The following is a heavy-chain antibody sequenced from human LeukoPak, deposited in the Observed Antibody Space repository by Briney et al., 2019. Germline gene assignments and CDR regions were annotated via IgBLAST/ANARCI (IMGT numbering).Heavy chain of an antibody. CDR2: IRYDGSNK. CDR3: AVTGAPGG. Sequence: PGGSLRLSCAASGFIVSTNYMSWVRQAPGKGLEWVAFIRYDGSNKYYADSVKGRFTISRDNSKNTLYLQMNSLRAEDTAVYYCAVTGAPGGWGQGTLVTVSS. CDR1: GFIVSTNY. J-gene: IGHJ4*02. V-gene: IGHV3-30*02. D-gene: IGHD3-16*01.